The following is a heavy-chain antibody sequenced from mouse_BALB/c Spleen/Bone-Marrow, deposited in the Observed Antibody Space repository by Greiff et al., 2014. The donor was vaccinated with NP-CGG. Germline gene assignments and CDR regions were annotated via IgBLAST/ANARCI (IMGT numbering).Heavy chain of an antibody. V-gene: IGHV14-3*02. CDR3: ASYYYRYYFDS. CDR1: GFNTKDTY. Sequence: EVKLMESGAELVKPGASVKLSCTASGFNTKDTYMHWVKQRPEQGLEWIGRIDPANGNTKYDPNFQGKATITADTSSNTAYLQLSSLTSEDTAVYYCASYYYRYYFDSWGQGTTLTVSS. D-gene: IGHD1-1*01. J-gene: IGHJ2*01. CDR2: IDPANGNT.